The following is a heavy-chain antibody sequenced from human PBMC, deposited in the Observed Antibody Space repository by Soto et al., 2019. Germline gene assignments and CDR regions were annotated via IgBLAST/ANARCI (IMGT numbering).Heavy chain of an antibody. CDR3: ARADDYSNYYYYYMDV. J-gene: IGHJ6*03. CDR2: IYYSGST. V-gene: IGHV4-59*01. CDR1: GGSISSYY. D-gene: IGHD4-4*01. Sequence: SETLSLTCTASGGSISSYYWSWIRQPPGKGLEWIGYIYYSGSTNYNPSLKSRVTISVDTSKNQFSLKLSSVTAADTAVYYCARADDYSNYYYYYMDVWGKGTTVTVSS.